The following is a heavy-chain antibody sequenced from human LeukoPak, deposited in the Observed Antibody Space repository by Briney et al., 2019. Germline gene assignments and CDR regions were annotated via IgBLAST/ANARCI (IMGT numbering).Heavy chain of an antibody. V-gene: IGHV3-30*01. Sequence: GRSLRLSCAASGFTFSSYAMHWVRQAPGKGLEWVAVISYDGSNKYYADSVKGRFTISRDNSKNTLYLQMNSLRAEDTAVYYCASPGHSAAYDYWGQGTLATVSS. J-gene: IGHJ4*02. CDR3: ASPGHSAAYDY. CDR2: ISYDGSNK. D-gene: IGHD1-14*01. CDR1: GFTFSSYA.